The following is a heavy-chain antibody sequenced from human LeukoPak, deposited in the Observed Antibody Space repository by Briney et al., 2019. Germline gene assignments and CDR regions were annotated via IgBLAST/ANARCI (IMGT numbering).Heavy chain of an antibody. CDR3: AEPEGGYYDIRPD. D-gene: IGHD3-22*01. V-gene: IGHV3-23*01. CDR2: ISGSGGST. J-gene: IGHJ4*02. CDR1: GGTFSSYA. Sequence: ASVKVSCKASGGTFSSYAMSWVRQAPGKGLEWVSAISGSGGSTYYADSVKGRFTIPRDNSKNTLYLQMNSLRAEDTAVYYCAEPEGGYYDIRPDWGQGTLVTVSS.